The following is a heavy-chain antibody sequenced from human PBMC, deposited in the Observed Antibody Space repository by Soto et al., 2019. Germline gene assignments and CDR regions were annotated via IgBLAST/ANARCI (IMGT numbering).Heavy chain of an antibody. CDR3: ARGDYDSSGYMMAFDY. D-gene: IGHD3-22*01. V-gene: IGHV4-39*07. CDR1: GGSISSSSYY. Sequence: SATLSLTCTVSGGSISSSSYYWGWIRQPPGKGLEWIGSIYYSGSTYYNPSLKSRVTISVDRSKNQFSLKLSSVTAADTAVYYCARGDYDSSGYMMAFDYWGQGTLVTVSS. J-gene: IGHJ4*02. CDR2: IYYSGST.